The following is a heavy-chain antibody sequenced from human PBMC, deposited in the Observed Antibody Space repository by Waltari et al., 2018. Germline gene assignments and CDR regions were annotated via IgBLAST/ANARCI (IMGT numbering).Heavy chain of an antibody. CDR2: IYSGGST. D-gene: IGHD3-22*01. V-gene: IGHV3-53*01. J-gene: IGHJ3*02. Sequence: EVQLVESGGGLIQPGGSLRLSCAASGFTVSSNYMSWVRQAPGKGLEWVSVIYSGGSTYYADSVNGRFTISRDNSKNTLYLQMNSLRAEDTAVYYCARDTLYYYDGGAFDIWGQGTMVTVSS. CDR3: ARDTLYYYDGGAFDI. CDR1: GFTVSSNY.